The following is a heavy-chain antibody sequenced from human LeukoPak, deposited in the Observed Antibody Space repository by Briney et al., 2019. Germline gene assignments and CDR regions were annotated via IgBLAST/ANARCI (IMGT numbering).Heavy chain of an antibody. CDR1: GFTVSSNY. J-gene: IGHJ3*01. CDR3: AKDSFSYNGVFDALDV. D-gene: IGHD2-8*01. V-gene: IGHV3-53*01. Sequence: PSGGSLRLSCAASGFTVSSNYMSWVRQSPGKGLEWVSVIYSGGNTYYADSVKGRFTISRDNSKNTLYLQMNSLRVEDTAIYYCAKDSFSYNGVFDALDVWGQGSMVTVSS. CDR2: IYSGGNT.